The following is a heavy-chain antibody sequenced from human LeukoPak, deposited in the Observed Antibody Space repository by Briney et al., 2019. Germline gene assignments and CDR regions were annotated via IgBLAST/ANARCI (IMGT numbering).Heavy chain of an antibody. J-gene: IGHJ4*02. D-gene: IGHD1-14*01. CDR1: GYSISSGYY. CDR3: ATGAGDFDH. Sequence: SETLSLTCTVSGYSISSGYYWGWIRQPAGKGLEWIGRIYTSGSTNYSPSLKSRVTMSVDTSKNQFSLNLISVTAADTAVYYCATGAGDFDHWGQGILVTVSS. CDR2: IYTSGST. V-gene: IGHV4-4*07.